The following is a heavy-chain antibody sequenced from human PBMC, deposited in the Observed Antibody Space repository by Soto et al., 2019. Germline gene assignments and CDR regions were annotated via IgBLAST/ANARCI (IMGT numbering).Heavy chain of an antibody. CDR1: GYTFTSYG. J-gene: IGHJ4*02. D-gene: IGHD3-16*01. CDR3: ARDIVGDVWGSVFASWSESSGFDY. CDR2: ISAYNGNT. V-gene: IGHV1-18*04. Sequence: ASVKVSCKASGYTFTSYGISWVRQAPGQGLEWMGWISAYNGNTNYAQKLQGRVTMTTDTSTSTAYMELRSLRSDDTAVYYCARDIVGDVWGSVFASWSESSGFDYWGQGSLVTVSS.